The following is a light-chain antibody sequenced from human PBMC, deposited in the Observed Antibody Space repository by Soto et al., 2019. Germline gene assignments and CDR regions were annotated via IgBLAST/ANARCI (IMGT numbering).Light chain of an antibody. V-gene: IGLV2-14*01. CDR3: SSYTISATYV. CDR2: DVS. J-gene: IGLJ1*01. Sequence: QSALTQPASVSGSPGQSFTISCTGTSTDVGAYNYVSWYQQHPGKAPRLMIYDVSNRPAGVSNRFSGFTSGNTASLTISGLQAEDEADYFCSSYTISATYVFGTGTKLTVL. CDR1: STDVGAYNY.